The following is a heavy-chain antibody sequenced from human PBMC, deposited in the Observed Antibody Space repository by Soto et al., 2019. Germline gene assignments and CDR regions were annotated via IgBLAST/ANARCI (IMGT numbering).Heavy chain of an antibody. Sequence: GGSLRLSCSVAGFTVSDSMSWVRQAPGKGLECVSFIHSDGSTHYTDSVRGRFTISRDNSKNSLYLQMDRLRVDDTAVYFCARDASGPFDYWGQGTLVTVSS. V-gene: IGHV3-53*01. CDR2: IHSDGST. J-gene: IGHJ4*02. CDR1: GFTVSDS. CDR3: ARDASGPFDY. D-gene: IGHD6-19*01.